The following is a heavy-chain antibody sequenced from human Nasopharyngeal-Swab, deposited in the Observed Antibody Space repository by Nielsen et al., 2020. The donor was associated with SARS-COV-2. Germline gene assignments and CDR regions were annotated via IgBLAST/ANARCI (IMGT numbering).Heavy chain of an antibody. J-gene: IGHJ4*02. Sequence: GGSLRLSCAASGFTFSSYAMHRVRQAPGKGLEWVAVISYDGSNKYYADSVKGRFTISRDNSKNTLYLQMNSLRAEDTAVYYCARDLVGATYWGQGTLVTVSS. CDR2: ISYDGSNK. D-gene: IGHD1-26*01. V-gene: IGHV3-30*04. CDR3: ARDLVGATY. CDR1: GFTFSSYA.